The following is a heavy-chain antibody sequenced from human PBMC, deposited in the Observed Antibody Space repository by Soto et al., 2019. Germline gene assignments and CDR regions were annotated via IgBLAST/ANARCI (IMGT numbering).Heavy chain of an antibody. V-gene: IGHV1-8*01. D-gene: IGHD2-2*01. J-gene: IGHJ3*02. CDR1: GYTFTSYD. CDR2: MNPNSGNT. CDR3: AICSSTSCYLGAFDI. Sequence: GASVKVSCKASGYTFTSYDINWVRRATGQVLEWMGWMNPNSGNTGYAQKFQGRVTMTRNTSISTAYMELSSLRSEDTAVYYCAICSSTSCYLGAFDIWGQGTMVTVSS.